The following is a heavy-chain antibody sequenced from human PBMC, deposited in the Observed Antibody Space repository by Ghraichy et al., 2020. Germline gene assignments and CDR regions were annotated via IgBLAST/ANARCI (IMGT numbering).Heavy chain of an antibody. Sequence: SETLSLTCAVYGGSFSGYYWSWIRQPPGKGLEWIGEIYHSGSTNYNPSLKSRVTISVDTSKNQFSLKLSSVTAADTAVYYCARGVVVAPTYYYYYGMDVWGQGTTVTVSS. V-gene: IGHV4-34*01. CDR3: ARGVVVAPTYYYYYGMDV. CDR1: GGSFSGYY. CDR2: IYHSGST. J-gene: IGHJ6*02. D-gene: IGHD2-21*01.